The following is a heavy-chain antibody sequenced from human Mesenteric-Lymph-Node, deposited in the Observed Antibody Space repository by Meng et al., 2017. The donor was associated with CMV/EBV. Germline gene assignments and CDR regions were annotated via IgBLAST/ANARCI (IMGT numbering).Heavy chain of an antibody. J-gene: IGHJ6*02. V-gene: IGHV3-15*01. Sequence: GESLKTPCAASGFTLSNAWMSWGRQAPGKGLEWVGRIKSKTDGGTTDYAAPGKGRFTISRDDSKNTLYLQMNSLKTEDTAVYYCTAFQDIVVVPAATPLYGMDVWGQGTTVTVSS. CDR1: GFTLSNAW. D-gene: IGHD2-2*01. CDR3: TAFQDIVVVPAATPLYGMDV. CDR2: IKSKTDGGTT.